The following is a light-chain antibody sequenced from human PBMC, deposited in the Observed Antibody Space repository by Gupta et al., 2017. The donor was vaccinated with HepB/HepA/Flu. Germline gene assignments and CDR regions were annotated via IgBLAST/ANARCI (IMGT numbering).Light chain of an antibody. CDR3: QQYGSSPVT. CDR1: QSVSSSY. Sequence: EIVLTQSPGTLSLSPGERATLSCRASQSVSSSYLAWYQQKPGQAPRLLMYGASSRATGIPARFSGSGSGTDFTLTISRLEPEDFAVYYCQQYGSSPVTFGGGTKVEIK. V-gene: IGKV3-20*01. J-gene: IGKJ4*01. CDR2: GAS.